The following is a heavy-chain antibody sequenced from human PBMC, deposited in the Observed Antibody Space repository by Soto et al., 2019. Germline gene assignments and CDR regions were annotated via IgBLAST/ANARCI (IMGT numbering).Heavy chain of an antibody. CDR2: IIPVFGTA. CDR3: ARGDATKIVVTTYYAMDV. J-gene: IGHJ6*02. D-gene: IGHD4-17*01. V-gene: IGHV1-69*12. Sequence: QVQLVQSGAEVKEAGSSVKVSCKASGGSLSNYGISWVRQAPGQGLEWMGGIIPVFGTANYAQKFQGRVTITADESTNIVYMDVTSLRSEDTAVYYCARGDATKIVVTTYYAMDVWGQGTTVTVSS. CDR1: GGSLSNYG.